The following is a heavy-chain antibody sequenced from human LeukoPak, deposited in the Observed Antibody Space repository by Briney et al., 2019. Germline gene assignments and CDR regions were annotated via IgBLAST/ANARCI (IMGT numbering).Heavy chain of an antibody. CDR1: GFTFTSHS. Sequence: GGSLKLSCAASGFTFTSHSMSWVRQAAGKGLDWVAYINQDESEKYYVDSVKGRFTVSRDNAKNSLYLEMNRLRAEDTAVYYCARGDPGYCSGGSCYSPPIQHWGRGTLVSVPS. J-gene: IGHJ1*01. CDR3: ARGDPGYCSGGSCYSPPIQH. D-gene: IGHD2-15*01. CDR2: INQDESEK. V-gene: IGHV3-7*01.